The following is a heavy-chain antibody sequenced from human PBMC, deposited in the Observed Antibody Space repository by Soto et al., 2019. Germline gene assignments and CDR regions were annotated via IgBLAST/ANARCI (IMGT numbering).Heavy chain of an antibody. Sequence: EVQLLESGGGLVQPGGSLRLSCAAFGFSFSNYAMNWVRKAPGKGLEWVSTFDNSDGRTYYTDSVKGRFTISRDNSKNTRFLQMNSLRPEDTAVYFCARVRDTTMNMNVYYWGQGSLVTVSS. J-gene: IGHJ4*02. CDR2: FDNSDGRT. V-gene: IGHV3-23*01. CDR3: ARVRDTTMNMNVYY. CDR1: GFSFSNYA. D-gene: IGHD3-22*01.